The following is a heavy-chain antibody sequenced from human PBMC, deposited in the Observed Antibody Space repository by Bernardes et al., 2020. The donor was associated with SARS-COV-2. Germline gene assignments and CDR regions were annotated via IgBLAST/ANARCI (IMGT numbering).Heavy chain of an antibody. D-gene: IGHD6-19*01. J-gene: IGHJ4*02. CDR3: ARDSSGWYSPGYYDY. Sequence: SQPLSLNCGVSGDFISANPAGWNWIRQSPSRGLEWLGRTYYRSKWYSDYAVSVKSRITINPDTSKNQFSLQLKSVAPDDTALYFCARDSSGWYSPGYYDYWGQGSLVTVS. CDR1: GDFISANPAG. CDR2: TYYRSKWYS. V-gene: IGHV6-1*01.